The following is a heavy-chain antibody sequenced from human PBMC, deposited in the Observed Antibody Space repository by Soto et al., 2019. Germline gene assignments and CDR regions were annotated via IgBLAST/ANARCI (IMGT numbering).Heavy chain of an antibody. CDR1: GYTFTSYY. J-gene: IGHJ6*02. Sequence: ASVKVSCKASGYTFTSYYMHWVRQAPGQGLEWMGIINPSGGSTSYAQKFQGRVTMTRDTSTSTVYMELSSLRSEDTAVYYCARDPYGSGSYYRDYYYYYGMDVWGQGTTVTVS. CDR2: INPSGGST. V-gene: IGHV1-46*01. D-gene: IGHD3-10*01. CDR3: ARDPYGSGSYYRDYYYYYGMDV.